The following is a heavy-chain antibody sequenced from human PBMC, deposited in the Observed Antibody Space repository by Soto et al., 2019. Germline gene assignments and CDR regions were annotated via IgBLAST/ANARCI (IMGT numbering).Heavy chain of an antibody. CDR2: ISYDGSNK. CDR3: AKLLVSYGYYFDY. D-gene: IGHD5-18*01. V-gene: IGHV3-30*18. Sequence: GGSLRLSCAASGFTFSSYGMHWVRQAPGKGLEWVAVISYDGSNKYYADSVKGRFTISRDNSKNTLYLQMNSLRAEDTAVYYCAKLLVSYGYYFDYWGQGTLVTVSS. CDR1: GFTFSSYG. J-gene: IGHJ4*02.